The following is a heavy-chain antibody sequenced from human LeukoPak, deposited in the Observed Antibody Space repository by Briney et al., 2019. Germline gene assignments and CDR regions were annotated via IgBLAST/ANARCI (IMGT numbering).Heavy chain of an antibody. CDR1: GGSISSSSYY. CDR2: IYYSGST. D-gene: IGHD6-19*01. V-gene: IGHV4-39*07. CDR3: ARDFNSGWSRGYFDL. J-gene: IGHJ2*01. Sequence: SETLSLTYTVSGGSISSSSYYWGWIRQPPGKGLEWIGNIYYSGSTYYNPSLKSRVTISVDKSKNQFSLKLNSVTAADTAVYYCARDFNSGWSRGYFDLWGRGFLVTVSS.